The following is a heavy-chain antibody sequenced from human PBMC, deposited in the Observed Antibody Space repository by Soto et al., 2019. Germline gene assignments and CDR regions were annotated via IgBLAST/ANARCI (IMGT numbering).Heavy chain of an antibody. CDR3: VREVVTGTADY. V-gene: IGHV3-64*01. CDR1: GFTFSSYA. Sequence: EVQLVESGGGLVQPGGSLRLSCAASGFTFSSYAMHWVRQAPGKGLEYVSAISSNGGSTYYANSVKGRFTISRDNSKNTLYLQMGSLRAEDMAVYYCVREVVTGTADYWGQGTLVTVSS. J-gene: IGHJ4*02. D-gene: IGHD1-20*01. CDR2: ISSNGGST.